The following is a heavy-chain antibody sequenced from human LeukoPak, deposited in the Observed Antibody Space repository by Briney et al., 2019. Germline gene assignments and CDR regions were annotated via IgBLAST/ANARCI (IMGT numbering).Heavy chain of an antibody. CDR1: GGSISSYY. CDR2: IYYSGST. D-gene: IGHD3-10*01. CDR3: ARERYYGSGVDP. J-gene: IGHJ5*02. Sequence: KPSETLSLTCTVSGGSISSYYWSWIRQPPGKGLEWIGYIYYSGSTNYNPSLKSRVTTSVDTSKNQFSLKLSSVTAADTAVYYCARERYYGSGVDPWGQGTLVTVSS. V-gene: IGHV4-59*01.